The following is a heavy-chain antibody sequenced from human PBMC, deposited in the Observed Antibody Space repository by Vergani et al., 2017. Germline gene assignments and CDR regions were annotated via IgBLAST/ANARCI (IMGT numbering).Heavy chain of an antibody. J-gene: IGHJ6*03. Sequence: QVQLVQSGAEVKKPGSSVKVSCKASGCTFSSYAISWVRQAPGQGLEWMGGIIPIFGKANYAQKFQGRVTITADESTSTAYMELSSLRSEDTAVYYCARDRGGFVRGXPAAKASYYSYMDVWGKGTTVTVSS. CDR3: ARDRGGFVRGXPAAKASYYSYMDV. CDR1: GCTFSSYA. D-gene: IGHD2-2*01. V-gene: IGHV1-69*01. CDR2: IIPIFGKA.